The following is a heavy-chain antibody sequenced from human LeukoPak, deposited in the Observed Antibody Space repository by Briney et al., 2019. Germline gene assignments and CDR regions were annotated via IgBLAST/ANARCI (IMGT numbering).Heavy chain of an antibody. V-gene: IGHV4-30-2*01. J-gene: IGHJ4*02. CDR1: GGSLSSGGYS. D-gene: IGHD3-22*01. CDR3: ARAPFDSSGYFFDY. CDR2: IYHSGST. Sequence: PSETLSLTCAVSGGSLSSGGYSWSWIRQPPGKGLEWIGYIYHSGSTYYNPSLKSRVTISVDRSKNQFSLKLSSVTAADTAVYYCARAPFDSSGYFFDYWGQGTLVTVSS.